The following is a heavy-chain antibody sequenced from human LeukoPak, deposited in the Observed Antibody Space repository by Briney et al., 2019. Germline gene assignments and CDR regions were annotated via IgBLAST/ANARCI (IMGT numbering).Heavy chain of an antibody. CDR1: GFTFSGSA. V-gene: IGHV3-73*01. D-gene: IGHD3-9*01. J-gene: IGHJ4*02. Sequence: PGGSLKLSCAASGFTFSGSAMHWVRQASGKGLEWVGRIRSKANSYATAYAASVKGRFTISRDDSKNTAYLQMNSLETEDTAVYYCTPSLYDILTGSDYWGQGTLVTVSS. CDR2: IRSKANSYAT. CDR3: TPSLYDILTGSDY.